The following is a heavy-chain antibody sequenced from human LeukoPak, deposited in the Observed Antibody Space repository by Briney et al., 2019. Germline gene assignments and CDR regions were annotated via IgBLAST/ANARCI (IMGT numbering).Heavy chain of an antibody. CDR3: ARDYCSSTSCLFDY. CDR2: INPNSGDT. D-gene: IGHD2-2*01. Sequence: VKVSCKASGYTFTGYHMHWVRQAPGQGLEWMGRINPNSGDTNYAQKFQGRVTMTRDTSISTAYVELSRLRSDDTAVYYCARDYCSSTSCLFDYWGQGTLVTVSS. CDR1: GYTFTGYH. J-gene: IGHJ4*02. V-gene: IGHV1-2*06.